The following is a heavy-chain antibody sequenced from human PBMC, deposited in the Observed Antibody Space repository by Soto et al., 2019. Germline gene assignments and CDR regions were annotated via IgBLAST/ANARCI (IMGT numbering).Heavy chain of an antibody. CDR3: ASRELLWFGEGGWFDP. D-gene: IGHD3-10*01. CDR2: ISYDGSNK. Sequence: QVQLVESGGGVVQPGRSLRLSCAAFGCTFSSYAMHWVRQAPGKGLEWVAVISYDGSNKYYADSVKGRFTISRDNSKNTLYLQMNSLRAEDTAVYYCASRELLWFGEGGWFDPWGQGTLVTVSS. J-gene: IGHJ5*02. V-gene: IGHV3-30-3*01. CDR1: GCTFSSYA.